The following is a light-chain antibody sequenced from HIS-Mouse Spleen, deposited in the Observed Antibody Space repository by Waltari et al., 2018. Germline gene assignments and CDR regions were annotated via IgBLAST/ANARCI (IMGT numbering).Light chain of an antibody. CDR3: NSRDSSGNHLSV. J-gene: IGLJ1*01. Sequence: SSELTQDPAVSVALGQTVRITCQGDSLRSYYASWYQQKSGQAPVLVIYGKNNRPSGIQDRFSGSSSGNTASLTITGAQAEDEADYYCNSRDSSGNHLSVFGTGTKVTVL. CDR1: SLRSYY. V-gene: IGLV3-19*01. CDR2: GKN.